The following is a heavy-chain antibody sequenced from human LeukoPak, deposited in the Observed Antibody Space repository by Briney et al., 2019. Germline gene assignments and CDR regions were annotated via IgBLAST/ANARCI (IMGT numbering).Heavy chain of an antibody. CDR3: ARALLLWFGELSPFDN. CDR1: GYTFTSYG. J-gene: IGHJ4*02. D-gene: IGHD3-10*01. CDR2: ISAYNGNT. Sequence: ASVKVSCKASGYTFTSYGISWVRQAPGQGLEWMGWISAYNGNTNYAQKLQGRVTMTTDTSTSTAYMELRSLRSDDTAVYYCARALLLWFGELSPFDNWGQGTLVTVSS. V-gene: IGHV1-18*01.